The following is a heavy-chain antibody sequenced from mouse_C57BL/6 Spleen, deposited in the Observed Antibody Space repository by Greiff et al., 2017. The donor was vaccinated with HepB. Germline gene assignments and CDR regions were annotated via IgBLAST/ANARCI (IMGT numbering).Heavy chain of an antibody. V-gene: IGHV7-3*01. CDR2: IRNKANGYTT. Sequence: EVKLVESGGGLVQPGGSLSLSCAASGFTFTDYYMSWVRQPPGKALEWLGFIRNKANGYTTEYSASVKGRFTISRDNSQSILYLQMNALRAEDSATYYCARSLLWSLFAYWGQGTLVTVSA. D-gene: IGHD2-1*01. J-gene: IGHJ3*01. CDR1: GFTFTDYY. CDR3: ARSLLWSLFAY.